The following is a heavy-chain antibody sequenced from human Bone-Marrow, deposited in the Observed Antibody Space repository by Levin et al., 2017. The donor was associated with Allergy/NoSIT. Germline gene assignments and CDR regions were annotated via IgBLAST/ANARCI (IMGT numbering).Heavy chain of an antibody. J-gene: IGHJ4*02. CDR1: GFSVSNNF. V-gene: IGHV3-66*01. D-gene: IGHD6-6*01. Sequence: GGSLRLSCAASGFSVSNNFLNWVRQVPGKGLEWVSLIYSGGSTHYADSVKGRFTISRDNSRNTLYLQMNSLRVEDTAVYYFAGDGQGHSSSPYWGQGTLVTVSS. CDR2: IYSGGST. CDR3: AGDGQGHSSSPY.